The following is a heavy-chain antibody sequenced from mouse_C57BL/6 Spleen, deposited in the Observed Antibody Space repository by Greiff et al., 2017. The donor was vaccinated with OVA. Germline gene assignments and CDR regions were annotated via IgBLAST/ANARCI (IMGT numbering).Heavy chain of an antibody. CDR3: ARSYYGSSYGDFDY. J-gene: IGHJ2*01. D-gene: IGHD1-1*01. V-gene: IGHV1-75*01. CDR1: GYTFTDYY. CDR2: IFPGSGST. Sequence: VQLQQSGPELVKPGASVKISCKASGYTFTDYYINWVKQRPGQGLEWIGWIFPGSGSTYYNEKFKGKATLTVDKSSSTDYMLLSSLTSEDSAVYWWARSYYGSSYGDFDYGGQGNTHTVSS.